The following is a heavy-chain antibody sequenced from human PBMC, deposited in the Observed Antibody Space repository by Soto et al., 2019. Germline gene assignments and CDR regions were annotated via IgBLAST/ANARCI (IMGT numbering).Heavy chain of an antibody. J-gene: IGHJ6*02. CDR2: ISAYNGNT. Sequence: QVQLVQPGGEVKKPGASVKVSCKTSGYSFTTYGISWVRQAPGQGLEWMGWISAYNGNTNYAQKLQGRVTMTTDTSTSTAYMELRSLTSDATAVYYCAREGPAPYSYYGMDVWGQGSTVTVSS. CDR1: GYSFTTYG. CDR3: AREGPAPYSYYGMDV. V-gene: IGHV1-18*01.